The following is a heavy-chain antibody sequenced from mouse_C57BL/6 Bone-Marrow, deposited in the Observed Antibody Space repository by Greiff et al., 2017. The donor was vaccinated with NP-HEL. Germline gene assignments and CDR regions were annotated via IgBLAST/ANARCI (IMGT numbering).Heavy chain of an antibody. Sequence: LVESGPGLVKPSQSLSLTCSVTGYSITSGYYWNWIRQFPGNKLEWMGYISYDGSNNYNPSLKNRISITRDTSKNQFFLKLNSVTTEDTATYYCARGGSYFDYWGQGTTLTVSS. CDR2: ISYDGSN. J-gene: IGHJ2*01. D-gene: IGHD1-1*02. CDR1: GYSITSGYY. V-gene: IGHV3-6*01. CDR3: ARGGSYFDY.